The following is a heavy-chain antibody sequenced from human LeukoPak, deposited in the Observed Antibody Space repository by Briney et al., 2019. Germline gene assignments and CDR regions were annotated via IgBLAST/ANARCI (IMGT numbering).Heavy chain of an antibody. CDR1: GFTFSSYS. V-gene: IGHV3-23*01. Sequence: GGSLRLSCAASGFTFSSYSMNWVRQAPGKGLEWVSVISGSGGSTNYADSVKGRFTISRDYSKSTLYVQMNSLRVEDTAVYYCARVGDGYNFGYFDYWGQGTLVTVSS. J-gene: IGHJ4*02. D-gene: IGHD5-24*01. CDR3: ARVGDGYNFGYFDY. CDR2: ISGSGGST.